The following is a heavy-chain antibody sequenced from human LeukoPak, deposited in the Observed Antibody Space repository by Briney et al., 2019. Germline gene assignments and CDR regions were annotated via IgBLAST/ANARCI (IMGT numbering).Heavy chain of an antibody. CDR3: AKSENTRGYFDY. J-gene: IGHJ4*02. CDR2: IVSSGGNT. Sequence: GGSLRLSCAGSGFTFNNYAMSWVRQAPGKGLEWVSSIVSSGGNTFYADSVKGRFTISRDNSKNTLYLQMNSLRAEDTAVYYCAKSENTRGYFDYWGQGTLVTVSS. CDR1: GFTFNNYA. V-gene: IGHV3-23*01. D-gene: IGHD1-14*01.